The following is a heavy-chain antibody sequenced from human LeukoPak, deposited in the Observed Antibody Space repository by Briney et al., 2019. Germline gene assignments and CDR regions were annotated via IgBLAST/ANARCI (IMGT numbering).Heavy chain of an antibody. J-gene: IGHJ4*02. V-gene: IGHV3-48*01. CDR3: ARAGNVDY. CDR1: GFNFSTYT. CDR2: ISSSSNTI. Sequence: GGSLRLSCAASGFNFSTYTRNWVRQAPGKGLEWVSSISSSSNTIYYADPVKGRFTIPSDKAKTSLNVQMNSLRAEEPAVYYCARAGNVDYWGQGTLVTVSS.